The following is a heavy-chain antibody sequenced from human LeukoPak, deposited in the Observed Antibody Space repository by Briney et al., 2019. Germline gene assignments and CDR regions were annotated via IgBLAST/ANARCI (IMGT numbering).Heavy chain of an antibody. J-gene: IGHJ4*02. D-gene: IGHD6-13*01. V-gene: IGHV4-61*01. CDR1: GDSISSGSFY. CDR3: ASSIAAAENFDY. Sequence: PSETLSLTCTVSGDSISSGSFYWSWIRQPPGKGLEWIGYIYYSGSTNYNPSLKSRVTISVDPSKNQFPLKLSSVTAADTAVYYCASSIAAAENFDYWGQGTLVTVSS. CDR2: IYYSGST.